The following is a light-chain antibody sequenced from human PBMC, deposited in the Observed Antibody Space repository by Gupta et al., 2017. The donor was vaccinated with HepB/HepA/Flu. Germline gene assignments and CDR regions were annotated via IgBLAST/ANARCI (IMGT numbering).Light chain of an antibody. CDR3: SSYTTNSIL. CDR1: SSVLGGYNY. Sequence: QSALTQPASVSGSPGQSITISCTGTSSVLGGYNYVSWYQQHPGKAPKLMIYDVSDRPSGVSNRFSGSKSGNTASLTISGLQAEDEADYYCSSYTTNSILFGTGTKVTVL. CDR2: DVS. V-gene: IGLV2-14*03. J-gene: IGLJ1*01.